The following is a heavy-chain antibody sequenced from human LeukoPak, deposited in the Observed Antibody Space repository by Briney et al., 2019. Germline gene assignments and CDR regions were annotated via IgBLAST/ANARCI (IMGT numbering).Heavy chain of an antibody. CDR2: IKSKTDGGTT. CDR3: ISGGLVHDY. D-gene: IGHD6-19*01. Sequence: GGSLRLSCAASGFTFSSYEMNWVRQAPGKGLEWVGRIKSKTDGGTTDYAAPVKGRFTISRDDSKNTLYLQMNSLKTEDTAVYDCISGGLVHDYWGQGTLVTVSS. J-gene: IGHJ4*02. CDR1: GFTFSSYE. V-gene: IGHV3-15*01.